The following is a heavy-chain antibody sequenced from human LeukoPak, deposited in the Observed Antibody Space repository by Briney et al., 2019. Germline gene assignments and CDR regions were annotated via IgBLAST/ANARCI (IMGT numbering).Heavy chain of an antibody. Sequence: SETLSLTCTVSGYSISSGFYWGWIRPPPGKGLEWIGSMYHSGTTYYNPSLKSRVTISVDTSKNQFSLKLSSVTAADTAVYYCARDRVGQQLVGRNYYYYYMDVWGKGTTVTISS. V-gene: IGHV4-38-2*02. D-gene: IGHD6-13*01. CDR3: ARDRVGQQLVGRNYYYYYMDV. CDR2: MYHSGTT. J-gene: IGHJ6*03. CDR1: GYSISSGFY.